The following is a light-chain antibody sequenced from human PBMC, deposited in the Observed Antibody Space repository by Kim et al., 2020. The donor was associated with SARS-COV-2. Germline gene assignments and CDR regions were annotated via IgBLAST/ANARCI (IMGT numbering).Light chain of an antibody. Sequence: RSVAPGERATRSCRASQSVSSNLAWYQQNPGQAPRLLIYDASTRATGIPARFSGSGSGTEFTLTISSLQSEDFAVYYCQQYNNWYTFGQGTKLEI. V-gene: IGKV3-15*01. J-gene: IGKJ2*01. CDR1: QSVSSN. CDR3: QQYNNWYT. CDR2: DAS.